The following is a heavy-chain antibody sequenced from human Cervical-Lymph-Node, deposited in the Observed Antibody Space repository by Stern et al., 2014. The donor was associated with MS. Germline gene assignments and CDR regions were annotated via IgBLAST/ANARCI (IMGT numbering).Heavy chain of an antibody. CDR2: INPSGGST. J-gene: IGHJ6*02. CDR3: AREVAGHRLGMMDV. V-gene: IGHV1-46*01. D-gene: IGHD6-19*01. Sequence: VQLVESGAEVKKPGASVKVSCKASGNTFTSYQMHWVRQIPGQGLEWMGIINPSGGSTSYAQKFQGRVTMTRETSTSTVYMELGSLRSEDTAVYYCAREVAGHRLGMMDVWGQGTTVTVSS. CDR1: GNTFTSYQ.